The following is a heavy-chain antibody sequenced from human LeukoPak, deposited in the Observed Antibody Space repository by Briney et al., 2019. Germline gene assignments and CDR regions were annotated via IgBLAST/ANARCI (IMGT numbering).Heavy chain of an antibody. CDR3: ARTEDYYDSSGYYFNWFDP. J-gene: IGHJ5*02. D-gene: IGHD3-22*01. CDR2: MNPNSGNT. V-gene: IGHV1-8*01. Sequence: ASVKVSCKASGYTFTSYDINWVRQATGQGLEWMGWMNPNSGNTGYAQKFQGRVTMTRNTSISTAYMELRSLRSDDTAVYYCARTEDYYDSSGYYFNWFDPWGQGTLVTVSS. CDR1: GYTFTSYD.